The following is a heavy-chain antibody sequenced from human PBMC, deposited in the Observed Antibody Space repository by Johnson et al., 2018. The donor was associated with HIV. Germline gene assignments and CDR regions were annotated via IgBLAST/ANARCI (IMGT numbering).Heavy chain of an antibody. V-gene: IGHV3-13*01. CDR2: IGTAGDT. CDR3: ARAVCRGGRCYSHDAFDI. CDR1: GFTFSSYA. J-gene: IGHJ3*02. Sequence: VQLVESGGGLKKPGGSLRLSCAASGFTFSSYAMHWVRHATGKGLEWVSTIGTAGDTYYSGSVKGRCTVSREDAKNYLYLQMNSLRAGDTALYYCARAVCRGGRCYSHDAFDIWGQGTMVTVSS. D-gene: IGHD2-15*01.